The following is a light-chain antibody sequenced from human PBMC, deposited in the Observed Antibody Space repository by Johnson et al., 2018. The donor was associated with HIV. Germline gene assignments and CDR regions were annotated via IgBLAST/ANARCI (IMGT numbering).Light chain of an antibody. Sequence: QSVLTQPPSVSAAPGQKVTISCSGSSSNIENNYVSWYQQLPGTAPKLLIYDNNKRPSGIPDRFSGSKSGTSATLGITGLQTGDAADYYCGTWDSSLSAGRVFGTGTKVAVL. CDR3: GTWDSSLSAGRV. J-gene: IGLJ1*01. CDR1: SSNIENNY. CDR2: DNN. V-gene: IGLV1-51*01.